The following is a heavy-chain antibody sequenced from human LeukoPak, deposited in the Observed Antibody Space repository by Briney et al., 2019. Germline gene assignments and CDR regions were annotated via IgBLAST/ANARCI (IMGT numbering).Heavy chain of an antibody. V-gene: IGHV4-34*01. CDR2: INHSGST. Sequence: SETLSLTCAVYGGSFSGYYWSWIRQPPGKGLEWIGEINHSGSTNYNPSLKSRVTISVDTSKNQFSLKLSSVTAADTAVYYCARGRGTCLSSTDCYGVDFHHWGQGTLVIVSS. J-gene: IGHJ1*01. CDR1: GGSFSGYY. CDR3: ARGRGTCLSSTDCYGVDFHH. D-gene: IGHD2-2*01.